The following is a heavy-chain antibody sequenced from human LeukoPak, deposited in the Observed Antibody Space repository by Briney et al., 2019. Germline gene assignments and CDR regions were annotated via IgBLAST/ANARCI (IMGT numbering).Heavy chain of an antibody. D-gene: IGHD4-17*01. CDR2: ISGSDGNT. Sequence: GGSLRLSCAASGFTFSKYAMSWVRQAPGKGLEWFSAISGSDGNTFYADSVKGRFTISRDNSKNTLSLQMNNLRAEDTALYYCARDSSVPYGITDWGQGTLVTVSS. CDR1: GFTFSKYA. V-gene: IGHV3-23*01. CDR3: ARDSSVPYGITD. J-gene: IGHJ4*02.